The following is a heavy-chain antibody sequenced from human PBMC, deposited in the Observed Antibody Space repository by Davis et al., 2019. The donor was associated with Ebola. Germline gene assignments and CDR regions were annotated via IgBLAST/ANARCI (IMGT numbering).Heavy chain of an antibody. CDR3: AKRQSGWYFDL. CDR2: ISYDGSNK. V-gene: IGHV3-30*18. Sequence: GGSLRLSCAASGFTFSSYGMHWVRQAPGKGLEWVAVISYDGSNKYYADSVKGRFTISRDNSKNTLYLQMNSLRAEDTALYYCAKRQSGWYFDLWGRGTQVTVSS. CDR1: GFTFSSYG. D-gene: IGHD3-3*01. J-gene: IGHJ2*01.